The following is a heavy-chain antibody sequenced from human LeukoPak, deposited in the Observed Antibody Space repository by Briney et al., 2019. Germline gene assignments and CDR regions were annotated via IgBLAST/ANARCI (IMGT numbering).Heavy chain of an antibody. CDR1: GYTFTGYY. D-gene: IGHD5-18*01. V-gene: IGHV1-2*02. J-gene: IGHJ6*02. CDR3: ARDLPRYADTAMVTSGMDV. Sequence: ASVKVSCKASGYTFTGYYMHWVRQAPGQGLEWMGWINPNSGGTNYAQKFQGRVTMTRDTSISTAYMELSRLRSDDTAVYYCARDLPRYADTAMVTSGMDVWGQGTTVTVSS. CDR2: INPNSGGT.